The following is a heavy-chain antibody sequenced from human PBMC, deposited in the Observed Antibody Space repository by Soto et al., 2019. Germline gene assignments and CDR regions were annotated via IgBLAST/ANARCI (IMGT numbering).Heavy chain of an antibody. D-gene: IGHD2-21*02. J-gene: IGHJ4*02. CDR1: GFTFSSYG. V-gene: IGHV3-30*18. Sequence: PGGSLRLSCAASGFTFSSYGMHWVRQAPGKGLEWVAVISYDGSNKYYADSVKGRFTISRDNSKNTLYLQMNSLRAEDTAVYYCAKDLLNCGGDCYTYYFDYWGQGTLVTVSS. CDR2: ISYDGSNK. CDR3: AKDLLNCGGDCYTYYFDY.